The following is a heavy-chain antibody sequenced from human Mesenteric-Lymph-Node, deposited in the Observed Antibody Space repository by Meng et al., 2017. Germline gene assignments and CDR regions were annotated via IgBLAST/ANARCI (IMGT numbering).Heavy chain of an antibody. Sequence: SETLSLTCAVYGGPFSGYYWSWIRQPPGKGLEWIGEINHSGSSAYYNPSLKSRVTMSVDTSKSQFSLKLNSVTAADTAVYYCARISGWSDYWGQGTLVTVSS. CDR1: GGPFSGYY. CDR2: INHSGSSA. CDR3: ARISGWSDY. J-gene: IGHJ4*02. V-gene: IGHV4-34*01. D-gene: IGHD6-19*01.